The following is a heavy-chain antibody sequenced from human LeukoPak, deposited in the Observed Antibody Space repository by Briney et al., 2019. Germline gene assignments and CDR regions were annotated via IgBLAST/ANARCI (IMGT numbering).Heavy chain of an antibody. CDR2: IYYSGSI. CDR1: GGSISSYY. Sequence: PSETLSLTCTVSGGSISSYYWSWIRQPPGKGLEWIGYIYYSGSINYNPSLKSRVTISVDTSKNQFSLKLSSVTAADTAVYYCARGAYPSGYYMDVWGKGTTVAVSS. J-gene: IGHJ6*03. V-gene: IGHV4-59*01. CDR3: ARGAYPSGYYMDV.